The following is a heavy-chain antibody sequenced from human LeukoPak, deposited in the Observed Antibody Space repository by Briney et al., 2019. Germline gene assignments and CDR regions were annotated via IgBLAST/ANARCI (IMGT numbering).Heavy chain of an antibody. CDR3: ARSWVGEYGGGAFDI. D-gene: IGHD3-10*01. Sequence: PSETLSLTCAVYGGSFSGYYWSWIRQPPGKGLEWIGEINHSGSTNYNPSLKSRVTISVDTSKNQFSLNLSSVTAADTAVFYCARSWVGEYGGGAFDIWGQGTMVTVSS. V-gene: IGHV4-34*01. CDR1: GGSFSGYY. CDR2: INHSGST. J-gene: IGHJ3*02.